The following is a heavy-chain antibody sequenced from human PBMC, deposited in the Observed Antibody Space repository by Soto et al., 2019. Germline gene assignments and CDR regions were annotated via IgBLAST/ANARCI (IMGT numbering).Heavy chain of an antibody. J-gene: IGHJ4*02. D-gene: IGHD3-10*01. CDR2: ISSSSSTI. V-gene: IGHV3-48*01. Sequence: GGSLRLSCAASGFTFSSYSMNWVRQAPGKGLEWVSYISSSSSTIYYADSVKGRFTISRDNAKNSLYLQMNSLRAEDTAVYYCARVTSMVRGGGTNFDYWGQGTLVTVSS. CDR3: ARVTSMVRGGGTNFDY. CDR1: GFTFSSYS.